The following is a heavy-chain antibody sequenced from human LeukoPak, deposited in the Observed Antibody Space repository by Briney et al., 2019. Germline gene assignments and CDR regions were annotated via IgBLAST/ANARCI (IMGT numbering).Heavy chain of an antibody. J-gene: IGHJ4*02. Sequence: PGGSLRLSCAASGFTFSSYAMHWVRQAPGKGLEWVAVMSYDGSNKYYADSVKGRFTVSRDNSKNTLYLQMNSLRDEDTAVYYCARPIYCTTTSCSYGLDHWGQGTLVTVSS. CDR1: GFTFSSYA. CDR2: MSYDGSNK. CDR3: ARPIYCTTTSCSYGLDH. D-gene: IGHD2-2*01. V-gene: IGHV3-30-3*01.